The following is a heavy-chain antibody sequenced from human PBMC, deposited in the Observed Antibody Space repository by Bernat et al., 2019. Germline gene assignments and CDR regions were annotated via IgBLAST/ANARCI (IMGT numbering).Heavy chain of an antibody. J-gene: IGHJ3*02. CDR3: TRDQYDILNGYFPGAFDI. CDR2: ISAYNGNT. CDR1: GYTFTSYG. V-gene: IGHV1-18*01. Sequence: QVQLVQSGAEVKKPGASVKVSCKASGYTFTSYGISWVRQAPGQGLEWMGWISAYNGNTKYAQKFQGRVTMTTDTSTSTAYMELRSLRSDDTAVYYCTRDQYDILNGYFPGAFDIWGQGTMVTVSS. D-gene: IGHD3-9*01.